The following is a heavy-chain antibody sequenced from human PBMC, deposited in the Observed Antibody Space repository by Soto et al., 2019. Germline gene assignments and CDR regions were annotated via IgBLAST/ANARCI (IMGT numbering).Heavy chain of an antibody. CDR3: ARDRDWNYGDY. V-gene: IGHV3-74*01. CDR1: GFTFGSYW. CDR2: INTYGSST. J-gene: IGHJ4*02. D-gene: IGHD1-7*01. Sequence: EVQLVESGGGLVQPGGSLRLSCSASGFTFGSYWMHWVSPVPGKGLVWVSRINTYGSSTSYADSVKGRFNISRDNAKNTLYLQMSSLRAEDKAVYYCARDRDWNYGDYWGQGTLVTVSS.